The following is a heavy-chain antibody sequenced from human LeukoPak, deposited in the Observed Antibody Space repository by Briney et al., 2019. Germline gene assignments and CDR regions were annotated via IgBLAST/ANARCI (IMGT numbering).Heavy chain of an antibody. V-gene: IGHV1-2*02. J-gene: IGHJ4*02. CDR3: ARDQFAATRHTMAMGY. CDR1: GHTFTGYY. CDR2: INPNSGGT. Sequence: ASVKVSCKASGHTFTGYYMHWVRQAPGQGLEWMGWINPNSGGTNYAQKFQGRVTMTRDTSISTAYMELSRLRSDDTAVYYCARDQFAATRHTMAMGYWGQGTLVTVSS. D-gene: IGHD3-10*01.